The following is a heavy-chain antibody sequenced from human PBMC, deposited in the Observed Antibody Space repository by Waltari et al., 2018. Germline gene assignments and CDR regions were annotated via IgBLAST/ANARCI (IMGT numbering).Heavy chain of an antibody. J-gene: IGHJ5*02. D-gene: IGHD3-22*01. V-gene: IGHV1-69*01. CDR1: VGTFSSYA. Sequence: QVQLVQSGAEVKKPGSSVKVSCKASVGTFSSYAISWVRQAPGQGLEWMGGIIPIFGTANYAQKFQGRVTITADESTSTAYMELSSLRSEDTAVYYCASLYYYDSSGYYHWFDPWGQGTLVTVSS. CDR3: ASLYYYDSSGYYHWFDP. CDR2: IIPIFGTA.